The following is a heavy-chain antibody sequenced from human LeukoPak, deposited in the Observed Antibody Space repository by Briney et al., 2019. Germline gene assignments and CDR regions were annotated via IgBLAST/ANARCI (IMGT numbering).Heavy chain of an antibody. D-gene: IGHD1-1*01. CDR1: GFTFSTYW. CDR3: VRAHWTDAAI. Sequence: GGSLRLSCVGSGFTFSTYWMTWVRQAPGKGLEWVASIKEDGSQKDHVDSVKGRFTISRDNAKNSLYLQMNSLTADDTAVYYWVRAHWTDAAIWGQGTLVTVSS. CDR2: IKEDGSQK. J-gene: IGHJ4*02. V-gene: IGHV3-7*01.